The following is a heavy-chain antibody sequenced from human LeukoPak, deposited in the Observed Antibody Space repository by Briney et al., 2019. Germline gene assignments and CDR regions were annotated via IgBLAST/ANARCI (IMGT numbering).Heavy chain of an antibody. CDR3: ARGKYYYDSSGSPLHY. D-gene: IGHD3-22*01. Sequence: ASVKVSCKASGGTFSSYAISWVRQAPGQGLEWMGRIIPILGIANYAQKFQGRVTITADKSTSTAYMELSSLRSEDTAVYYCARGKYYYDSSGSPLHYWGQGTLVTVSS. CDR1: GGTFSSYA. V-gene: IGHV1-69*04. J-gene: IGHJ4*02. CDR2: IIPILGIA.